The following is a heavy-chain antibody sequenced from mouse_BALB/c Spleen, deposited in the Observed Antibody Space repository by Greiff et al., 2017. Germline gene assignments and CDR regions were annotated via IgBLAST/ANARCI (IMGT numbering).Heavy chain of an antibody. CDR1: GYSITSDYA. J-gene: IGHJ3*01. V-gene: IGHV3-2*02. CDR3: ASSSGYGCAY. D-gene: IGHD3-1*01. CDR2: ISYSGST. Sequence: EVKLMESGPGLVKPSQSLSLTCTVTGYSITSDYAWYWIRQFPGNKLEWMGYISYSGSTSYNPSLKNRISITRDTSKNQFFLQLNTVTTEDTATYYCASSSGYGCAYWGEGTLGTVSA.